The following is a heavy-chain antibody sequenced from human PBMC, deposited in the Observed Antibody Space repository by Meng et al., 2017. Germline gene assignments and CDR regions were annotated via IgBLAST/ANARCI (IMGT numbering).Heavy chain of an antibody. Sequence: EVRLVGSGGSLVKPGGALILSCAASGFTFSNAWMSWVRQAPGKGLEWVGRIKSKTDGGTTDYAAPVKGRFTISRDDSKNTLYLQMNSLKTEDTAVYYCTTEIVATIFYNFDYWGQGTLVTVSS. D-gene: IGHD5-12*01. CDR1: GFTFSNAW. V-gene: IGHV3-15*01. CDR2: IKSKTDGGTT. CDR3: TTEIVATIFYNFDY. J-gene: IGHJ4*02.